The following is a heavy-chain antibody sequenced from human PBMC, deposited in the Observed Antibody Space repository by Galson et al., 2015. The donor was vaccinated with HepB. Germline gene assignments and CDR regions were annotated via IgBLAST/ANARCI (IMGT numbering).Heavy chain of an antibody. CDR2: IYYSGST. CDR3: ARYSTLRDDAFDI. CDR1: GGSISSGGYY. V-gene: IGHV4-31*03. D-gene: IGHD4-11*01. Sequence: TLSLTCTVSGGSISSGGYYWSWVRQHPGKGLEWIGYIYYSGSTYYNPSLKSRVTISVDTSKNQFSLKLSSVTAADTAVYYCARYSTLRDDAFDIWGQGTMVTVSS. J-gene: IGHJ3*02.